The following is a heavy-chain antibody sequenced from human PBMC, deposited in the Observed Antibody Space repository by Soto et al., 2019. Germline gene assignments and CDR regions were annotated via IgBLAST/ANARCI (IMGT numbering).Heavy chain of an antibody. J-gene: IGHJ4*02. V-gene: IGHV4-4*07. CDR3: ARAHCTGTSCYTLGY. D-gene: IGHD2-2*02. CDR2: LYPSGNT. Sequence: SETLSLTCTVSGDSISIYYWSWIRQPAGKGLEWIGRLYPSGNTNYNPSLKSRVTMSVDTSKNQFSLQLSSVTAADTAVYYCARAHCTGTSCYTLGYWGQGALVTVSS. CDR1: GDSISIYY.